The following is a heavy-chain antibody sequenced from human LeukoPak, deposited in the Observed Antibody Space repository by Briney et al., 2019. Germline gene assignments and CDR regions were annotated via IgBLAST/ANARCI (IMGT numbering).Heavy chain of an antibody. CDR1: GGSISSYY. D-gene: IGHD6-6*01. V-gene: IGHV4-4*09. J-gene: IGHJ3*02. Sequence: SETLSLTCTVSGGSISSYYWSWIRQPPGKGLEWIGYIYTSGSTNYNPSLKSRVTISVDTSKNQFSLKLSSVTAADTAVYYCARGLRKYSSSSGAFDIWGQGTMVTVSS. CDR2: IYTSGST. CDR3: ARGLRKYSSSSGAFDI.